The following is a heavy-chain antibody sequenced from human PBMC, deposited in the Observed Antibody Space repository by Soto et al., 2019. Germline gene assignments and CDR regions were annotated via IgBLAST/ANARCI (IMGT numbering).Heavy chain of an antibody. D-gene: IGHD1-26*01. J-gene: IGHJ4*02. V-gene: IGHV3-43*01. CDR3: AKDSSGRYYFDS. CDR2: ISWDGGST. CDR1: GFTCDSYT. Sequence: PWGALRLSSAPAGFTCDSYTMHWVRQAPGKGLEWVSLISWDGGSTYYADSVKCRFTISRDNSKNSLYLQMNSLRTEDTALYYCAKDSSGRYYFDSWGQGTLVIVSS.